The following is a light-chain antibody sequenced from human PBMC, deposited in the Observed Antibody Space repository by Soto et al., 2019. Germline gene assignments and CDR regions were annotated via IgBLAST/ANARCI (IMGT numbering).Light chain of an antibody. CDR3: SSYTSSSTYV. CDR1: SSDVGSYNR. CDR2: EVS. V-gene: IGLV2-18*02. Sequence: QSVVTRPASGSCAAGRSGTISCTETSSDVGSYNRVSWYQQPPGTAPNLMIYEVSNRPSGVPDRFSGSKSGNTASLTISGLQAEDEADYYCSSYTSSSTYVFGTGTKVTVL. J-gene: IGLJ1*01.